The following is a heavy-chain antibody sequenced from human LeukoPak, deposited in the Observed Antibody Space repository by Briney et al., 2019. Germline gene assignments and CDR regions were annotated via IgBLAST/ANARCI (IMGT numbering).Heavy chain of an antibody. V-gene: IGHV4-34*01. J-gene: IGHJ3*02. CDR3: ASKRAMVNAFDI. CDR2: INHSGST. CDR1: GGSFSGYY. Sequence: ASETLSLTCAVYGGSFSGYYWSWIRQPPGKGLEWIGEINHSGSTNYNPSLKSRVTISVDTSKNQFSLKLSSVTAADTAVYYCASKRAMVNAFDIWGQGTMVTVSS. D-gene: IGHD5-18*01.